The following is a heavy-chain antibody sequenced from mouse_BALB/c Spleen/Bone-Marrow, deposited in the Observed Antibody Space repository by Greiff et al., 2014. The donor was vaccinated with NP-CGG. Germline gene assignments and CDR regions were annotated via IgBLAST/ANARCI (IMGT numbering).Heavy chain of an antibody. J-gene: IGHJ2*01. V-gene: IGHV3-1*02. CDR1: GYSITSGYS. CDR2: IHYSGST. CDR3: ARSTMITTVDY. Sequence: EVKLQESGPDLVKPSQSLSLTCTVTGYSITSGYSWHWIRQFPGNKLEWMGYIHYSGSTNYNPPLKSRISITRDTSKNQLFLQLNSVTTEDTATYYCARSTMITTVDYWGQGTTLTVSS. D-gene: IGHD2-4*01.